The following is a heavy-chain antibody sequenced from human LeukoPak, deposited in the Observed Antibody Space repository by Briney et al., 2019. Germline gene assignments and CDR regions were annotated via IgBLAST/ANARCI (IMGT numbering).Heavy chain of an antibody. Sequence: SETLSLTCTVSGGSISSDNYYWGWIRQPPGKGLEWIGCIYYSGSTYYSPSLNSRVTISIDTSKNHFSLKLRSVTAADTAVYFCARRRWASSNVDYWGQGTLVTVSS. V-gene: IGHV4-39*02. CDR3: ARRRWASSNVDY. CDR2: IYYSGST. J-gene: IGHJ4*02. CDR1: GGSISSDNYY. D-gene: IGHD4-23*01.